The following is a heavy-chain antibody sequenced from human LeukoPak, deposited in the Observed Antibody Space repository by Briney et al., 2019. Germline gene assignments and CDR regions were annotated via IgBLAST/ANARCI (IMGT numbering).Heavy chain of an antibody. D-gene: IGHD1-1*01. CDR3: ASWDDPTGTFDN. V-gene: IGHV4-59*01. J-gene: IGHJ4*02. Sequence: SETLSLTCPVSGGSISTYYWSWIRQPPGKGLEWIGYIYYTGSTNYNPSLKSRVTISIDMSKNQFSLKLSSVTAADTAVYFCASWDDPTGTFDNWGQGTLVTVSS. CDR1: GGSISTYY. CDR2: IYYTGST.